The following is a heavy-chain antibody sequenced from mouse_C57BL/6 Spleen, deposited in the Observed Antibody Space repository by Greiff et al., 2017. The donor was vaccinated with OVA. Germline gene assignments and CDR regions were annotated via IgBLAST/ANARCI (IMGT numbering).Heavy chain of an antibody. V-gene: IGHV1-20*01. CDR2: INPYNGDT. J-gene: IGHJ1*03. Sequence: EVKLVESGPELVKPGDSVKISCKASGYSFTGYFMNWVMQSHGKSLEWIGRINPYNGDTFYNQKFKGKATLTVDKSSSTAHMELRSLTSEDSAVYYCARWGGYYWYFDVWGTGTTVTVSS. CDR3: ARWGGYYWYFDV. D-gene: IGHD1-1*02. CDR1: GYSFTGYF.